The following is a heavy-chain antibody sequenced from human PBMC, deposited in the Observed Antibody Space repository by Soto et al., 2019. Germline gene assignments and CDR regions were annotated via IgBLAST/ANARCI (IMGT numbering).Heavy chain of an antibody. Sequence: QVQLVESGGGLVKPGGSLRLSCAASGFTFSDYYMSWIRQAPGKGLEWVSYISSSGSSIYYAESVKGRFTISRDNTKNSLYLQMNSLSAEDTVVYYCARVRYYDSGSSINWFDPWGQGTLVTVSS. CDR1: GFTFSDYY. V-gene: IGHV3-11*01. CDR3: ARVRYYDSGSSINWFDP. D-gene: IGHD3-10*01. CDR2: ISSSGSSI. J-gene: IGHJ5*02.